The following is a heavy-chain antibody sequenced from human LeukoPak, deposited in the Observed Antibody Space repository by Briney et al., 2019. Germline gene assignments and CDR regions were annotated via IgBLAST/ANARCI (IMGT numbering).Heavy chain of an antibody. D-gene: IGHD3-10*01. Sequence: SETLSLTCGVSGCSISRGYYWAWIRQPPGKGLEWIGTIYHTGSTYYTPSRGSRVTISVDTSKNEFSLNLISVTAADTAVYYCARAGCIITSGFDYWGQGALVTVSS. CDR3: ARAGCIITSGFDY. J-gene: IGHJ4*02. CDR1: GCSISRGYY. CDR2: IYHTGST. V-gene: IGHV4-38-2*01.